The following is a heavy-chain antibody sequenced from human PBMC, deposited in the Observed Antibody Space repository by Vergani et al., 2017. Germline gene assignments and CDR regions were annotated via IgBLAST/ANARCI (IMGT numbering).Heavy chain of an antibody. V-gene: IGHV3-7*01. CDR1: GFTFSSYW. CDR3: ARGWGDIVVVPAAIAYYFDY. J-gene: IGHJ4*02. D-gene: IGHD2-2*01. Sequence: VQLVESGGGVVQPGRSLRLSCAASGFTFSSYWMSWVRQAPGKGLEWVANIKQDGSEKYYVDSVKGRFTISRDNAKNSLYLQMNSLRAEDTAVYYCARGWGDIVVVPAAIAYYFDYWGQGTLVTVSS. CDR2: IKQDGSEK.